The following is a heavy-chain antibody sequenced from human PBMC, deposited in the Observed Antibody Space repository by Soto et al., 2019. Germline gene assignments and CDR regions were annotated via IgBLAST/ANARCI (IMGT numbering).Heavy chain of an antibody. Sequence: SVKVSCKASGGAFSSYAISWVRQAPGQGLEWMGGIIPIFGTANYAQKFQGRVTITADESTSTAYMELSSLRSEDTAVYYCAREDGYSNYEDYYGMDVWGQGTTVTVSS. D-gene: IGHD4-4*01. CDR2: IIPIFGTA. J-gene: IGHJ6*02. CDR1: GGAFSSYA. V-gene: IGHV1-69*13. CDR3: AREDGYSNYEDYYGMDV.